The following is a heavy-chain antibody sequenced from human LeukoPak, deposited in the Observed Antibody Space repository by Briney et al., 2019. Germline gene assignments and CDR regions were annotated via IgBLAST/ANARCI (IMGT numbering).Heavy chain of an antibody. CDR1: DGSVSSGGYY. V-gene: IGHV4-61*08. CDR3: ARGVITLGYYFDY. J-gene: IGHJ4*02. Sequence: SETLSLTCTVSDGSVSSGGYYWSWVRQPPGKGLEWLGYIYNSGSTNYNPSLKSRVTMSVDTSKNQFSLKLSPVTAADTAVYYCARGVITLGYYFDYWGQGTLVTVSS. CDR2: IYNSGST. D-gene: IGHD2-15*01.